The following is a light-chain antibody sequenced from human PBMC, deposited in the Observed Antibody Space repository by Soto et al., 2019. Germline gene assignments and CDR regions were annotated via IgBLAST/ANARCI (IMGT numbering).Light chain of an antibody. V-gene: IGKV3-20*01. Sequence: EMVLTQPPGTLSLSPGERATLSCSASQSVSNNYLAWYQQKPGQAPRLLIYDASSRATGIPDRFSGGGSGTDFTLTISRLEPEDFAVYYCQQFSSYPLTFGGGTKVDIK. CDR1: QSVSNNY. CDR3: QQFSSYPLT. J-gene: IGKJ4*01. CDR2: DAS.